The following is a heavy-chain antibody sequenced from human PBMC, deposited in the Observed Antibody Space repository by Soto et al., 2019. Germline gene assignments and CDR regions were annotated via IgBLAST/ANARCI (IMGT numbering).Heavy chain of an antibody. J-gene: IGHJ4*02. D-gene: IGHD6-13*01. CDR3: ASRGSSSWSGY. CDR2: IYYSGST. CDR1: GGSISSSSYY. Sequence: QLQLQESGPGLVKPSETLSLTCTVSGGSISSSSYYWGWIRQPPGKGREWIGSIYYSGSTYYNPSLTXRXTXSXXTSTNQFSLKLSSVTAADTAVYYCASRGSSSWSGYWGQGTLVTVSS. V-gene: IGHV4-39*01.